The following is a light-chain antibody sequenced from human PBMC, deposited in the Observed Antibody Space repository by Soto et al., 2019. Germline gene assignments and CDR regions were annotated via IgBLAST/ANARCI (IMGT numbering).Light chain of an antibody. CDR1: SSNIGAGCA. CDR3: QSFDYSLSAVV. V-gene: IGLV1-40*01. J-gene: IGLJ2*01. CDR2: RDT. Sequence: QSVLTQPPSVSGAPGQRVTISCSGSSSNIGAGCAVHWYQRLPNTAPKLLIYRDTNRSSGVPDRFSGSKSDTSASLAITGLQPDDEADYFCQSFDYSLSAVVFGGGTQLTVL.